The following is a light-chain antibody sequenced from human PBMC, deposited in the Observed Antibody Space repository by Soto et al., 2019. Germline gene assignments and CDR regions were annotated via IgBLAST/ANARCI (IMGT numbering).Light chain of an antibody. Sequence: QSVVTQEPSLTVSPGGTVTLTCGSSTGTVTSDHYPYWFQQKPGQAPRTLIYDTNNKQSWTPARFSGSLLGGKAALTLSGAQPEDEAEYYCLLAYSDVWVFGGGTKLTVL. J-gene: IGLJ3*02. CDR3: LLAYSDVWV. CDR1: TGTVTSDHY. CDR2: DTN. V-gene: IGLV7-46*01.